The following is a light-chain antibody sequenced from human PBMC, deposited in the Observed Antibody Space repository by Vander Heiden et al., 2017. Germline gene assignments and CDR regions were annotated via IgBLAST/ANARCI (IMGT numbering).Light chain of an antibody. J-gene: IGKJ2*01. CDR2: DAS. V-gene: IGKV3-11*01. CDR1: QSVSSY. Sequence: EIVLTQSPATLSLSPRERATLSCRASQSVSSYLAWYQQKPGQAPRLLIYDASNRATGIPARFSGSGSGTDFTLTISSLEPEDFAVYYCQQRSNWPLMYTFGQGTKLEIK. CDR3: QQRSNWPLMYT.